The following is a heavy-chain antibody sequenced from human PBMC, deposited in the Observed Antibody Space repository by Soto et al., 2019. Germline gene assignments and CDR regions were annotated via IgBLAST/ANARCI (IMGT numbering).Heavy chain of an antibody. Sequence: GGSLRLSCAASGFTFSSYAMSWVRQAPGKGLEWVSAISGSGGSTYYADSVKGRFTISRDNSKNTLYLQMNSLRAEDTAVYYCAKRVCGSGSYYHCYYYMDVWGKGTTVTVSS. J-gene: IGHJ6*03. CDR1: GFTFSSYA. CDR2: ISGSGGST. D-gene: IGHD3-10*01. CDR3: AKRVCGSGSYYHCYYYMDV. V-gene: IGHV3-23*01.